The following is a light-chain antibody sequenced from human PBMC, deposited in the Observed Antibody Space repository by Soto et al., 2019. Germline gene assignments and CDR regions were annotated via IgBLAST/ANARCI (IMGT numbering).Light chain of an antibody. CDR2: AAS. Sequence: DIQMPQSPSSLSASVGDRVTITCRASQSIRSYLNWYQQKPGKAPKLLIYAASSLQSGVPSRFSGSGSGTDFTLTISSLQPEDFATYYCQQSYSTPLTFGGGTKVDI. J-gene: IGKJ4*01. CDR3: QQSYSTPLT. CDR1: QSIRSY. V-gene: IGKV1-39*01.